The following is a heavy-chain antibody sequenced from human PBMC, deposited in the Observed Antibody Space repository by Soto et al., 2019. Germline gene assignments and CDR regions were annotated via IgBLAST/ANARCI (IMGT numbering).Heavy chain of an antibody. CDR1: GFTFNNYG. J-gene: IGHJ5*02. D-gene: IGHD2-2*01. Sequence: QVQLVESGGGVVQPGRSLRLSCAASGFTFNNYGIHWVRQAPGKGLEWVAVIWYDGNNKYYADSVKGRFTISRDNSKNTLYLQVDSLRVDDTAVYYCAKDRVIQLLPIWPDPWGQGTLVTVSS. CDR2: IWYDGNNK. V-gene: IGHV3-33*06. CDR3: AKDRVIQLLPIWPDP.